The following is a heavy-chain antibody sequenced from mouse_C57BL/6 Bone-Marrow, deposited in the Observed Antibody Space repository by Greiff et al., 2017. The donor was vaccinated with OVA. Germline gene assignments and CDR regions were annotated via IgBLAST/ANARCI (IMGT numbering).Heavy chain of an antibody. CDR2: IDPENGDT. J-gene: IGHJ3*01. V-gene: IGHV14-4*01. Sequence: VHVKQSGAELVRPGASVKLSCTASGFNIKDDYMHWVKQRPEQGLEWIGWIDPENGDTEYASKFQGKATITADTYSNTAYLQLSSLTSEDTTVYYCTSQGAWFAYWGQGTLVTVSA. CDR1: GFNIKDDY. CDR3: TSQGAWFAY.